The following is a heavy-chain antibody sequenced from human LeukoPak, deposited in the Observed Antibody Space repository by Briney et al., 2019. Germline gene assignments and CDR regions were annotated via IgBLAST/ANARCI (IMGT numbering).Heavy chain of an antibody. J-gene: IGHJ3*02. V-gene: IGHV1-69*13. Sequence: GASVKVSCKASGGTFSSYAISWVRQAPGQGLEWMGGIIPIFGTANYAQKFQGRVTITADESTSTAYMELSSLRSEDTAVYYCASAHSSGLDIWGQGTMVTVSS. CDR3: ASAHSSGLDI. CDR2: IIPIFGTA. D-gene: IGHD3-22*01. CDR1: GGTFSSYA.